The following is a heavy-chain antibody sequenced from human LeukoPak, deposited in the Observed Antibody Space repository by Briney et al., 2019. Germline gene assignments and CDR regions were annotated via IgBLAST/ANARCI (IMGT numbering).Heavy chain of an antibody. CDR1: GSISSGSYY. J-gene: IGHJ4*02. D-gene: IGHD5-18*01. Sequence: SETLSLTCTVSGSISSGSYYWSWIRQPAGKGLEWIGRIYVSGSTNYNPSLESRVTISVDTSKNQFSLKLSSVTAADTAVYYCARGPSGYSYAPAHYFDYWGQGTLVTVSS. CDR2: IYVSGST. CDR3: ARGPSGYSYAPAHYFDY. V-gene: IGHV4-61*02.